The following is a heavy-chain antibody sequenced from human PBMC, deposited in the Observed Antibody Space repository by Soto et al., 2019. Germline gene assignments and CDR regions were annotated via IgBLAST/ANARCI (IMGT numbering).Heavy chain of an antibody. J-gene: IGHJ5*02. CDR1: GFTFINYA. V-gene: IGHV3-23*01. Sequence: GGSLRPSCAASGFTFINYAMTWVRQAPGKGLEWVSGISSGGGNTYYADSVKGRFTISRDNSKDTLNLQMNSLRVEDTAVYYCAKAPSPYYDSSRSWFDPWGQGTLVTVSS. D-gene: IGHD3-22*01. CDR3: AKAPSPYYDSSRSWFDP. CDR2: ISSGGGNT.